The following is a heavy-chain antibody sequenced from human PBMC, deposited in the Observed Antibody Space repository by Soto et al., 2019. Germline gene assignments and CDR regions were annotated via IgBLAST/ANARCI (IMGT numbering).Heavy chain of an antibody. CDR3: AVETGIAARPGAFDI. J-gene: IGHJ3*02. V-gene: IGHV1-69*06. CDR1: GGTFSSYA. D-gene: IGHD6-6*01. Sequence: SVKVSCKASGGTFSSYAISWVRQAPGQGLEWMGGIIPIFGTANYAQKFQGRVTITADKSTSTAYMELSSLRSEDTAVYYCAVETGIAARPGAFDIWGQGTMVTVSS. CDR2: IIPIFGTA.